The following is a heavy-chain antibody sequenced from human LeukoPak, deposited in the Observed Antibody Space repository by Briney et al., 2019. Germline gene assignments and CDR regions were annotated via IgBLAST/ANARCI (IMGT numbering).Heavy chain of an antibody. CDR1: GFTFSSYA. J-gene: IGHJ4*02. Sequence: GGSLRLSCAASGFTFSSYAMHWVRRAPGKGLEWVAVISYDGSNKYYADSVKGRFTISRDNSKNTLYLQMNSLRAEDTAVYYCARGGSSWHRWGQGTLVTVSS. V-gene: IGHV3-30*04. D-gene: IGHD6-13*01. CDR2: ISYDGSNK. CDR3: ARGGSSWHR.